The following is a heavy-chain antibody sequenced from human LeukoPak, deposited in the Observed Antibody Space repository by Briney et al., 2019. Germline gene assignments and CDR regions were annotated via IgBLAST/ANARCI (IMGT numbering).Heavy chain of an antibody. V-gene: IGHV3-73*01. Sequence: GGSLRLSCAASGFIFSSYGMHWVRQASGKGLEWVGRVRSKANNYATAYAASVKGRFTISRDDSKNTAYLQMNSPKTEDTAVYYCITRYQLGGNYYEYWGQGTLVTVSS. J-gene: IGHJ4*02. CDR1: GFIFSSYG. D-gene: IGHD1-26*01. CDR3: ITRYQLGGNYYEY. CDR2: VRSKANNYAT.